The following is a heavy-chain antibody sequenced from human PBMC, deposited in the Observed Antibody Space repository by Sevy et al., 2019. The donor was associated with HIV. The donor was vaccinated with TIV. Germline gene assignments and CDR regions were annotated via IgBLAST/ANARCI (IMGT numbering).Heavy chain of an antibody. J-gene: IGHJ4*02. Sequence: SETLSLTCTVSGDSISSYYWSWIRQPAGKGLEWIGRIYTSGRTNYNPSLKSRVTMSVDTSKNPFSLKLRSVTAADTAVYFCTEGEVQLCPSRFDYWGQGTLVTVSS. CDR1: GDSISSYY. CDR2: IYTSGRT. V-gene: IGHV4-4*07. D-gene: IGHD1-1*01. CDR3: TEGEVQLCPSRFDY.